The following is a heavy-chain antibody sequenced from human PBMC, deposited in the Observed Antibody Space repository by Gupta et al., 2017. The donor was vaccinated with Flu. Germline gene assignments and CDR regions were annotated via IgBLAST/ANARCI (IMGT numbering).Heavy chain of an antibody. J-gene: IGHJ3*02. V-gene: IGHV1-2*02. Sequence: QVQLVQSGAEGKKPGAAVQVSCTASGYTLTGYYIYWLRQAPGQGLEWVACINPNSGGTNSAQRFQARVTMTRDSSISTVYMELGRLRSDDTAVYYWASSYDETTMGYAFDIWGQGTMVTVSS. CDR2: INPNSGGT. D-gene: IGHD3-22*01. CDR1: GYTLTGYY. CDR3: ASSYDETTMGYAFDI.